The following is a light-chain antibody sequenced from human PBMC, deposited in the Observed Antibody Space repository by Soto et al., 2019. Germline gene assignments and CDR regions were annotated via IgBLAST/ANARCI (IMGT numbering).Light chain of an antibody. Sequence: EIVMTQSPATLSVSLGERVTLSCRASQSVRSSLAWYQQKPGQAPRLLIYDASTRAPGIPARFSGSGPGTELTLTISSLQSDDFAVYHCQQYNNWPPTFGHGTRLEI. CDR1: QSVRSS. CDR3: QQYNNWPPT. CDR2: DAS. V-gene: IGKV3-15*01. J-gene: IGKJ5*01.